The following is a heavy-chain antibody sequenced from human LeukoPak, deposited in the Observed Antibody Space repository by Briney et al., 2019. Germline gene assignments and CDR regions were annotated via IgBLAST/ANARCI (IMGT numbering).Heavy chain of an antibody. CDR1: GFTFGSYG. V-gene: IGHV3-30*02. CDR3: AKDQGYSSSWYDDY. D-gene: IGHD6-13*01. J-gene: IGHJ4*02. Sequence: PGGSLRLSCAASGFTFGSYGMHWVRQAPGKGLEWVAFIRYDGSNKYYADSVKGRFTISRDNSKNTLYLQMNSLRAEDTAVYYCAKDQGYSSSWYDDYWGQGTLVTVSS. CDR2: IRYDGSNK.